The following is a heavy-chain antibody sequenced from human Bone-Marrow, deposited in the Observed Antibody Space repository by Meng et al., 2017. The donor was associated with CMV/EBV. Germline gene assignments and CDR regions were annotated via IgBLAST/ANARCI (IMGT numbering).Heavy chain of an antibody. CDR3: AKDLYLRSTSCLHY. J-gene: IGHJ4*02. CDR2: ISGSGGST. Sequence: GGSLRLSCAASGFTFSSYAMSWVRQAPGKGLEWVSAISGSGGSTYYADSVKGRFTISRDNSKNTLYLQMNSLRAEDTAVYYCAKDLYLRSTSCLHYWGQGTLVTVSS. CDR1: GFTFSSYA. V-gene: IGHV3-23*01. D-gene: IGHD2-2*01.